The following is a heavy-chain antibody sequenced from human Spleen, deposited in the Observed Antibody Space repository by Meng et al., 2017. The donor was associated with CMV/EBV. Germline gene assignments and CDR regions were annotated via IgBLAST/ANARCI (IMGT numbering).Heavy chain of an antibody. D-gene: IGHD3-22*01. CDR3: ARALYYFDSGGNYQQTYGMDV. CDR2: ISSSGSTI. J-gene: IGHJ6*02. Sequence: GESLKISCAASGFTFSSYEMNWVRQAPGKGLEWVSYISSSGSTIYYADSVKGRFTISRDNAKKSLYLQMTSLRAEDTAVYYCARALYYFDSGGNYQQTYGMDVWGQGTTVTVSS. V-gene: IGHV3-48*03. CDR1: GFTFSSYE.